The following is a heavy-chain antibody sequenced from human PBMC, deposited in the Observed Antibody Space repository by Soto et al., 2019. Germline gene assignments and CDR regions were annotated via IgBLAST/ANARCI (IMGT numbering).Heavy chain of an antibody. CDR3: ARDSSGYLGY. CDR2: IYHSGST. Sequence: SETLSLTCAVSGGSISSGGYSWSWIRQPPGKGLEWIGYIYHSGSTYYNPSLKSRVTISVDRSKNQFSLKLSSVTAADTAVYYCARDSSGYLGYWGQGTLVTVSS. J-gene: IGHJ4*02. CDR1: GGSISSGGYS. D-gene: IGHD3-22*01. V-gene: IGHV4-30-2*01.